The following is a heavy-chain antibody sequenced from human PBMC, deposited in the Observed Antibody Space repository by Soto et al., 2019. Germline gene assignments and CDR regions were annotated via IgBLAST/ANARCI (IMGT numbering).Heavy chain of an antibody. V-gene: IGHV3-23*01. Sequence: PGGSLRLSCAASGFNFNIYAMTWVRQAPGKGLGWVSTTGATGRTTYYADSVKGRFTVSRDNSKNTLDLQMSNLRAEDTAVYYCATVHNTSRSFDYWGQGTLVTVSS. CDR1: GFNFNIYA. CDR3: ATVHNTSRSFDY. CDR2: TGATGRTT. J-gene: IGHJ4*02. D-gene: IGHD1-20*01.